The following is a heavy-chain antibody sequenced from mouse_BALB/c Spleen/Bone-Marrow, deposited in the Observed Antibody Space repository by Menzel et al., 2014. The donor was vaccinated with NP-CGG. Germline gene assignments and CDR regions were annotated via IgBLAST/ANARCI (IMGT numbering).Heavy chain of an antibody. CDR1: GFNIKDTY. J-gene: IGHJ4*01. V-gene: IGHV14-3*02. D-gene: IGHD2-4*01. CDR2: IDPANGDT. CDR3: ARYLIFYDYDEAMDH. Sequence: EVKLVESGAELVKPGASVKLSCTASGFNIKDTYMHWVKQRPEQGLEWIGRIDPANGDTKYDPKFQGKATITADTSSNTAYLQLSSLTSEDTAVYYCARYLIFYDYDEAMDHWGQGTSVTVSS.